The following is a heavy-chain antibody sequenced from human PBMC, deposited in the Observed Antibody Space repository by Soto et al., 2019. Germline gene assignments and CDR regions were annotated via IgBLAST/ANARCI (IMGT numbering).Heavy chain of an antibody. CDR2: IAPMFGKA. Sequence: QVQLVQSGAEVKRPGSSVKVACKASGGTFSNYAINWVRQAPGHGLEWMGDIAPMFGKANYAQKFQGRVTITADESTSTAYMELSGLPSADTALYYCAREVQVHTPVFANWGQGTLVTVSS. J-gene: IGHJ4*02. D-gene: IGHD3-10*01. CDR1: GGTFSNYA. V-gene: IGHV1-69*01. CDR3: AREVQVHTPVFAN.